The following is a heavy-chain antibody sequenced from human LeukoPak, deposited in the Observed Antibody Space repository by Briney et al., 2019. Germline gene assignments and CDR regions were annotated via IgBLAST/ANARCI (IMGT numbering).Heavy chain of an antibody. CDR3: ARGLSIAAAGFDY. CDR1: GGTFSSYA. J-gene: IGHJ4*02. Sequence: ASVKVSCKASGGTFSSYAISWVRQAPGQGLEWMGGIIPIFGTANYAQKSQGRVTITADESTSTAYMELSSLRSEDTAVYYCARGLSIAAAGFDYWGQGTLVTVSS. CDR2: IIPIFGTA. D-gene: IGHD6-13*01. V-gene: IGHV1-69*13.